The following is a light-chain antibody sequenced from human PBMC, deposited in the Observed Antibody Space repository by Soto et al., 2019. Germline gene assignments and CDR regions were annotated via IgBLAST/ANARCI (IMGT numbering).Light chain of an antibody. J-gene: IGKJ3*01. Sequence: DIQTTQSPSTLSASVGDRVTITCRASQSISRSLAWYQQKPGKAPSLLIYDASSLEGGVPSRFSGSGFGTEFTLTITNLQPADFATYYCQQYSDFLISFGPGTTVDFK. CDR3: QQYSDFLIS. V-gene: IGKV1-5*01. CDR1: QSISRS. CDR2: DAS.